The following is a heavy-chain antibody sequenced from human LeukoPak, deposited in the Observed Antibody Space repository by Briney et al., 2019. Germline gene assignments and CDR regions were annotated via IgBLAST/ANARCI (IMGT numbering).Heavy chain of an antibody. CDR2: IYYSGGT. CDR1: GGSISSYY. V-gene: IGHV4-59*01. CDR3: ARGTGPPLGYCSGGSCYGYYFDY. D-gene: IGHD2-15*01. Sequence: SETPSLTCTVSGGSISSYYWSWIRQPPGKGLEWIGYIYYSGGTNYNPSLKSRVTISVDTSKNQFSLKLSSVTAADTAVYYCARGTGPPLGYCSGGSCYGYYFDYWGQGTLVTVS. J-gene: IGHJ4*02.